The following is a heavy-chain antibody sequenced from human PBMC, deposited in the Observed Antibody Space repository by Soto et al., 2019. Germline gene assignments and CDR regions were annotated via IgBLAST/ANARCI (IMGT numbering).Heavy chain of an antibody. Sequence: SETLSPSRTVSGGSVSSSSYYWGWIRQPPRKGLEWIGSIYYSGSTYYNPSLKSRVTISVDTSKNQFSLKLSSVTAADTAVYYCATGITMVRGVIILYFDYWGQGTLVTVSS. D-gene: IGHD3-10*01. J-gene: IGHJ4*02. CDR1: GGSVSSSSYY. CDR2: IYYSGST. V-gene: IGHV4-39*01. CDR3: ATGITMVRGVIILYFDY.